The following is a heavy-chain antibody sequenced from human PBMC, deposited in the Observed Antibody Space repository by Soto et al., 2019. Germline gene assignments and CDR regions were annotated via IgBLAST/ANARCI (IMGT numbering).Heavy chain of an antibody. J-gene: IGHJ5*02. Sequence: QVQLQESGPGLVKPSETLSLTCTVSNNSISSGGYYWSWIRQHPGKGLEWIGYIYYSGSTYYNPSLKSRVTISVDTSKNQFSLKLSSVTAADTAVYYCARYTMSRNWFDPWGQGTLVTAFS. V-gene: IGHV4-31*03. CDR2: IYYSGST. CDR3: ARYTMSRNWFDP. D-gene: IGHD3-10*02. CDR1: NNSISSGGYY.